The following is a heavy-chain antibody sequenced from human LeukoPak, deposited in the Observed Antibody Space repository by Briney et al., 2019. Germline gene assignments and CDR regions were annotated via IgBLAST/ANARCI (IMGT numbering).Heavy chain of an antibody. CDR3: AGSRVAATDTLDL. CDR1: RFTFNSYW. J-gene: IGHJ5*02. CDR2: INPDGSET. D-gene: IGHD6-25*01. Sequence: HPGGSLRLSCEASRFTFNSYWMSRVRQAPGRGLEWVANINPDGSETYYVDSVKGRFTVSRDNAKNSLFLQVNSLRAEDTAVYYCAGSRVAATDTLDLWGQGTLVTVPS. V-gene: IGHV3-7*01.